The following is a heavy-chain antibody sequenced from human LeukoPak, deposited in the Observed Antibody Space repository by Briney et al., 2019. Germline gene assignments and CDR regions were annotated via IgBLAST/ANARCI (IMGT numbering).Heavy chain of an antibody. CDR3: ARVGIAVGLYFDY. Sequence: PSETLSLTCTVSGGSISSYYWSWIRQPPGKGLEWIGYIYYSGSTNYNPSLKSRVTISVDTSKNQFSLKLSSVTAADTAVYYCARVGIAVGLYFDYWGQGTLVTVSS. CDR1: GGSISSYY. D-gene: IGHD6-19*01. CDR2: IYYSGST. J-gene: IGHJ4*02. V-gene: IGHV4-59*01.